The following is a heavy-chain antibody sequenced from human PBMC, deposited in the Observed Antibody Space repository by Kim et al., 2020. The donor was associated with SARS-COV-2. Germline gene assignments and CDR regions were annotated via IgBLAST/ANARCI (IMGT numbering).Heavy chain of an antibody. V-gene: IGHV4-59*08. Sequence: SETLSLTCTVSGGSISSFFWSWIRQPPGKGLEWIGYIYDSGSTNYNPSLKSRVTISVDTSKNQFSLKLSSVTAEDAAVYYCARHVGRRYFGSWGQGTLVTVSS. CDR1: GGSISSFF. D-gene: IGHD2-15*01. CDR2: IYDSGST. J-gene: IGHJ4*02. CDR3: ARHVGRRYFGS.